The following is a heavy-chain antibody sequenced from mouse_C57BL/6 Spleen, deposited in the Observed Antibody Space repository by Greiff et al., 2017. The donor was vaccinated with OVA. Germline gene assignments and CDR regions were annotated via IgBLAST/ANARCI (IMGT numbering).Heavy chain of an antibody. CDR3: ARAGYYGSSPWYFDV. Sequence: EVNVVESGGGLVKPGGSLKLSCAASGFTFSSYAMSWVRQTPEKRLEWVATISDGGSYTYYPDNVKGRFTISRDNAKNNLYLQMSHLKSEDTAMYYCARAGYYGSSPWYFDVWGTGTTVTVSS. CDR1: GFTFSSYA. J-gene: IGHJ1*03. CDR2: ISDGGSYT. V-gene: IGHV5-4*03. D-gene: IGHD1-1*01.